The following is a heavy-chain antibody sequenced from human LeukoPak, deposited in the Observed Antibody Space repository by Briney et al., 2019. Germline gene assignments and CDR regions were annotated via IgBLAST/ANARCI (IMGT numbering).Heavy chain of an antibody. D-gene: IGHD2-2*01. J-gene: IGHJ4*02. CDR2: IYPGDSDT. V-gene: IGHV5-51*01. CDR1: GYSFTSYW. CDR3: ARRAIVGYCSSTSCSYYFDY. Sequence: GESLKISCKGSGYSFTSYWIGWVGQMPGKGLEWMGIIYPGDSDTRYSPSFQGQVTISADKSISTAYLQWSSLKASDTAMYYCARRAIVGYCSSTSCSYYFDYWGQGTLVTVSS.